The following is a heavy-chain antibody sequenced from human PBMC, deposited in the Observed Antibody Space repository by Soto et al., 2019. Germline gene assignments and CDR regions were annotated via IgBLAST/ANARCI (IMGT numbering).Heavy chain of an antibody. CDR3: ARVGPPVAGTRGWFDP. J-gene: IGHJ5*02. CDR1: GFTFSSYA. D-gene: IGHD6-19*01. CDR2: ISYDGSNK. V-gene: IGHV3-30-3*01. Sequence: GGSLRLSCAASGFTFSSYAMHWVRQAPGKGLEWVAVISYDGSNKYYADSGKGRFTISRDNSKNTLYLQMNSLRAEDTAVYYCARVGPPVAGTRGWFDPWGQGTLVTVSS.